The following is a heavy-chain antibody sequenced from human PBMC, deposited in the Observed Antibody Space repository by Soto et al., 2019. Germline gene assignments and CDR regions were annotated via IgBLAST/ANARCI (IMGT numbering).Heavy chain of an antibody. CDR1: GSGFISSG. D-gene: IGHD2-15*01. Sequence: ASVKVSCKASGSGFISSGIQWVRQAHGQRLEWIGWIVVASGQTNYAQNFRGRVAITRDTSTATAYIELTGLTSEDTAVYFCSADRPDIGVGWWVWGQGTTVTVYS. J-gene: IGHJ6*02. CDR3: SADRPDIGVGWWV. CDR2: IVVASGQT. V-gene: IGHV1-58*02.